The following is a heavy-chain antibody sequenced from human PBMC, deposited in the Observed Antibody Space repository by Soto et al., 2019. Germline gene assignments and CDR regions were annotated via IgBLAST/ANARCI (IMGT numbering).Heavy chain of an antibody. CDR1: GFTFSSYA. D-gene: IGHD3-10*01. J-gene: IGHJ4*02. Sequence: EVQLLESGGGLVQPGGSLRLSCAASGFTFSSYAMSWVRQAPGKGLEWVSAISGSGGSTYYADSEKGRFTISRDNSKNRLYLQMNSLRAEDTAVDYFAKDLWFGGNWGQGTLVTVSS. CDR2: ISGSGGST. V-gene: IGHV3-23*01. CDR3: AKDLWFGGN.